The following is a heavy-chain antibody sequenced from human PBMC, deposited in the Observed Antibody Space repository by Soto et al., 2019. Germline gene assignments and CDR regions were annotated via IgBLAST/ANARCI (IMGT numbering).Heavy chain of an antibody. J-gene: IGHJ3*02. D-gene: IGHD3-10*01. CDR3: ARGIYGSGNYYTGPSAFDS. V-gene: IGHV1-69*06. CDR2: TIPVFNTA. CDR1: GGTLSDHG. Sequence: QVQLEQSGAEVKKPGSSVKISCKASGGTLSDHGVSWLRQAPGQGLEWVGGTIPVFNTAKYAPKFQGRVTIAADKSTNIAYMELGSLRSDDTAFYYCARGIYGSGNYYTGPSAFDSWSQGTLVIVSS.